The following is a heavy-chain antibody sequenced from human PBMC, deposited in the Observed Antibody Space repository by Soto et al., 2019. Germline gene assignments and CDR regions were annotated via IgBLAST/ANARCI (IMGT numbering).Heavy chain of an antibody. Sequence: GGSLRLSCAASGFTFISYGMHWVLQAPGKGLEWVAVISYDGSNKYYADSVKGRFTISRDNSKNTLYLQMNSLRAEDTAVYYCAKELGIHPFFDYWGQGTLVTVSS. J-gene: IGHJ4*02. D-gene: IGHD7-27*01. CDR2: ISYDGSNK. CDR3: AKELGIHPFFDY. V-gene: IGHV3-30*18. CDR1: GFTFISYG.